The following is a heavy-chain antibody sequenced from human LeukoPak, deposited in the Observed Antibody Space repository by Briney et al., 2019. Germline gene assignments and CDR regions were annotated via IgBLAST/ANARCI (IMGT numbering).Heavy chain of an antibody. J-gene: IGHJ4*02. V-gene: IGHV3-21*01. CDR1: GFTFSSYS. CDR3: ARDSAPKWELLLLYYFDY. CDR2: ISSSSSYI. Sequence: GGSLRLSCAASGFTFSSYSMNWVRQAPGKGLEWVSSISSSSSYIYYADSVKGRFTISRGNSKNTLYLQMNSLRAEDTAVYYCARDSAPKWELLLLYYFDYWGQGTLVTVSS. D-gene: IGHD1-26*01.